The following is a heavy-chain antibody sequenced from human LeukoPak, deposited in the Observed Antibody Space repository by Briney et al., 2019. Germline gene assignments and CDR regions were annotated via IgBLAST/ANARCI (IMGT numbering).Heavy chain of an antibody. V-gene: IGHV1-2*02. CDR2: INPNNGGT. Sequence: ASVKVSCKASGYTFTGYYMHWVRQAPGQGLEWMGWINPNNGGTNYAQKFQGRVTMTRDTSISTAYMDLSRLKSDDTAVYYCARDRAGSSWDFDYWGQGTLVTVSS. CDR3: ARDRAGSSWDFDY. D-gene: IGHD6-13*01. CDR1: GYTFTGYY. J-gene: IGHJ4*02.